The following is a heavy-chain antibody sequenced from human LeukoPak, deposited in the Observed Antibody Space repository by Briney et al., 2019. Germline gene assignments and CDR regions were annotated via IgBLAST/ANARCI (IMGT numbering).Heavy chain of an antibody. CDR1: GFIFTDYW. Sequence: GGSMRLSCAASGFIFTDYWMHWVRQAPGKGLEWVSAISGSGGSTYYADSVKGRFTISRDNSKNTLYLQMNSLRAEDTAVYYCANHYSSGGFDYWGQGTLVTVSS. J-gene: IGHJ4*02. D-gene: IGHD4-11*01. V-gene: IGHV3-23*01. CDR3: ANHYSSGGFDY. CDR2: ISGSGGST.